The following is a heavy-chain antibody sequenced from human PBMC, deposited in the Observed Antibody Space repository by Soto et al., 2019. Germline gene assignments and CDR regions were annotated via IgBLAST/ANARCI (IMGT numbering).Heavy chain of an antibody. Sequence: SLRLSCAASGFTFSSYSMNWIRQAPGKGLEWVSYISSSSSTIYYADSVKGRFTISRDNAKNSLYLQMNSLRAEDTAVYYYAXXHDLAAAGYYFDYWGQGTLVTVSS. J-gene: IGHJ4*02. CDR2: ISSSSSTI. V-gene: IGHV3-48*01. CDR1: GFTFSSYS. CDR3: AXXHDLAAAGYYFDY. D-gene: IGHD6-13*01.